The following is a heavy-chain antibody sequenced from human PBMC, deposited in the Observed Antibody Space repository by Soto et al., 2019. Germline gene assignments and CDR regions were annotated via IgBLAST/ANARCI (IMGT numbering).Heavy chain of an antibody. CDR3: ARHLGGDYYYYGMDV. Sequence: SETLSLTCTVSGGAISSSSYYWGWPRQPPGKGLEWIGSIYYSGSTYYNPSLKSRVTISVDTSKNQFSLKLSSVTAADTAVYYCARHLGGDYYYYGMDVWGQGTTVTVS. D-gene: IGHD3-10*01. J-gene: IGHJ6*02. V-gene: IGHV4-39*01. CDR2: IYYSGST. CDR1: GGAISSSSYY.